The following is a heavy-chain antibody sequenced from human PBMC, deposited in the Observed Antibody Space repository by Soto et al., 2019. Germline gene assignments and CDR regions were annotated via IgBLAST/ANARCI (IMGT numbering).Heavy chain of an antibody. CDR3: ARVGYCSSSTCYRYFYF. CDR1: GFIFSSYS. Sequence: PGGSLRLSCAASGFIFSSYSINWVRQAPGRGLKWVSKISRSGSSIYYADSVRGRFTISRDNAKNSLYLQLNSLRAEDTAVYYCARVGYCSSSTCYRYFYFWGPGTLVTISS. D-gene: IGHD2-2*03. V-gene: IGHV3-21*01. J-gene: IGHJ4*01. CDR2: ISRSGSSI.